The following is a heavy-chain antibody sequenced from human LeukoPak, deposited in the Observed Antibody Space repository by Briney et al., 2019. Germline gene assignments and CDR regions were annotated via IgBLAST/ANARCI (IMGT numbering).Heavy chain of an antibody. D-gene: IGHD1-26*01. Sequence: PSETLSLTCAVYGGSFSGYYWNWIRQPPGKGLEWIGEINHSGSTNYNPSLKSRVAISVDTSKNQFSLKLNSVTAADTAVYYCAREEEWELGSRRFDPWGQGTLVTVSS. J-gene: IGHJ5*02. CDR2: INHSGST. V-gene: IGHV4-34*01. CDR3: AREEEWELGSRRFDP. CDR1: GGSFSGYY.